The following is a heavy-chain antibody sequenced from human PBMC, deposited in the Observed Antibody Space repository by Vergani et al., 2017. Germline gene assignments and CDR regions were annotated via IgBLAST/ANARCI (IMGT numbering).Heavy chain of an antibody. J-gene: IGHJ3*01. Sequence: LESGGGLAQPGGSRRLSCAASGFFCGSYTMTWVRQTPGKGLEWVSSITGSVDKTSYADSVKGRFTISRDISKNTVSLEMTSLRAEDTARYFCVKSIRVVATRGDGFDVWGQGALVTVSS. CDR3: VKSIRVVATRGDGFDV. CDR2: ITGSVDKT. D-gene: IGHD2-2*01. V-gene: IGHV3-23*01. CDR1: GFFCGSYT.